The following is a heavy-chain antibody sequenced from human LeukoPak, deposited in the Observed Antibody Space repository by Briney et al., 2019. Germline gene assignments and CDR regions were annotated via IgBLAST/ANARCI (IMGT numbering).Heavy chain of an antibody. V-gene: IGHV1-2*02. D-gene: IGHD3-16*02. Sequence: GASVKVSCKASGYTFTGYYLHWVRQAPGQGLEWMGWINPRSGVTNSAQKFQGRVTMTRDTSISTAYMDLSSLRSDDTAVYYCARDSNVHLGDGLIDYWGQGTLLTVSS. CDR3: ARDSNVHLGDGLIDY. CDR2: INPRSGVT. CDR1: GYTFTGYY. J-gene: IGHJ4*02.